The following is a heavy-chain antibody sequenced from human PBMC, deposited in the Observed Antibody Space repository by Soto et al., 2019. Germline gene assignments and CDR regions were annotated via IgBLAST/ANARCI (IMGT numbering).Heavy chain of an antibody. CDR2: ISGTGGGT. V-gene: IGHV3-23*01. Sequence: SGSGFGRNFGNEAMSLVRQAPGKGLEWVSAISGTGGGTNYADSVKGRFTISRDNSKNTLYLQMSSLRSEDTSVYFCAKTGPKLGPGDDFDYGVQGT. D-gene: IGHD3-10*01. CDR3: AKTGPKLGPGDDFDY. J-gene: IGHJ4*02. CDR1: GRNFGNEA.